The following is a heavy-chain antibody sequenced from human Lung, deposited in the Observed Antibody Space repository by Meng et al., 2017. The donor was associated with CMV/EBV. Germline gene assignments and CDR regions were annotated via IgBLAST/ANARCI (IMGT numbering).Heavy chain of an antibody. CDR1: GYTFTGYY. CDR3: ARGTGYSSSSGVY. Sequence: ASXXVSXQASGYTFTGYYMHWVRQAPGQGLAWMGWINPNSGGTKYAQKFQGRVTMTRDTSISTAYMELSRLRSDDTAVYYCARGTGYSSSSGVYWGKGQLVTSPQ. CDR2: INPNSGGT. D-gene: IGHD6-6*01. J-gene: IGHJ4*02. V-gene: IGHV1-2*02.